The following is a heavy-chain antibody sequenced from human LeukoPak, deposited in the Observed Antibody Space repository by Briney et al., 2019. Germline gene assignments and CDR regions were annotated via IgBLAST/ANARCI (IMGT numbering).Heavy chain of an antibody. V-gene: IGHV3-33*01. Sequence: PGGSLRLSCAASGFTFSSYGMHWVRQAPGKGLEWVAVIWYDGSNKYYADSVKGRFTISRDNSKNTLYLQMNSPRAEDTAVYYCARDVSSSGIDYWGQGTLVTVSS. CDR3: ARDVSSSGIDY. D-gene: IGHD6-19*01. J-gene: IGHJ4*02. CDR2: IWYDGSNK. CDR1: GFTFSSYG.